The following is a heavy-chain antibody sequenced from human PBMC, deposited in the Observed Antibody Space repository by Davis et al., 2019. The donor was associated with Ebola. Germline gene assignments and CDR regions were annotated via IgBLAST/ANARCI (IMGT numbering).Heavy chain of an antibody. CDR2: IYYTGST. CDR1: GGSISSYY. J-gene: IGHJ4*02. Sequence: MPSETLSLTCTVSGGSISSYYWSWIRQPPGKGLEWIGYIYYTGSTYYNPSLKSRVSISVDTSKNQFSLKLSSVTAAYTAVYYCARWDSYYDPSGYYAGPEAPDHWGQGTLVSVSS. CDR3: ARWDSYYDPSGYYAGPEAPDH. D-gene: IGHD3-22*01. V-gene: IGHV4-59*12.